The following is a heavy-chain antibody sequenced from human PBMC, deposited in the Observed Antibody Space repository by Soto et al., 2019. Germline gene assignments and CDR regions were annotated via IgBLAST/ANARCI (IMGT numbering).Heavy chain of an antibody. CDR2: IYYSGST. V-gene: IGHV4-30-4*01. D-gene: IGHD3-10*01. Sequence: SETLSLTCTVSGGSISSGDYYWSWIRQPPGKGLEWIGYIYYSGSTYYNPSLKSRVTISVDTSKNQFSLKLSSVTAADTAVYYCARVFRGEAWTRVDAFDIWGQGTMVTVSS. CDR3: ARVFRGEAWTRVDAFDI. J-gene: IGHJ3*02. CDR1: GGSISSGDYY.